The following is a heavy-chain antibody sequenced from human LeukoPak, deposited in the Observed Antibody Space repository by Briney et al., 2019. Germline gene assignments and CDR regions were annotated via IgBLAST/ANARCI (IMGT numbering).Heavy chain of an antibody. Sequence: SETPSLTCAVYGGSFSGYYWSWIRQPPGKGLEWIGEINHSGSTNYNPSLKSRVTISVDTSKNQFSLKPSSVTAADTAVYYCARGRGVTHYWGQGTLVTVSS. J-gene: IGHJ4*02. V-gene: IGHV4-34*01. CDR1: GGSFSGYY. CDR3: ARGRGVTHY. D-gene: IGHD2-8*01. CDR2: INHSGST.